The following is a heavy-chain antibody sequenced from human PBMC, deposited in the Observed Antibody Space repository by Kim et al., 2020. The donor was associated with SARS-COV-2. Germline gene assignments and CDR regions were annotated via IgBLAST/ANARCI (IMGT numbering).Heavy chain of an antibody. D-gene: IGHD2-2*01. CDR3: ARVGGVVPAAKYKHFDY. Sequence: SETLSLTCAVYGGSFSGYYWSWIRQPPGKGLEWIGEINHSGSTNYNPSLKSRVTISVDTSKNQFSLKLSSVTAADTAVYYCARVGGVVPAAKYKHFDYWGQGTLVTVSS. CDR2: INHSGST. CDR1: GGSFSGYY. J-gene: IGHJ4*02. V-gene: IGHV4-34*01.